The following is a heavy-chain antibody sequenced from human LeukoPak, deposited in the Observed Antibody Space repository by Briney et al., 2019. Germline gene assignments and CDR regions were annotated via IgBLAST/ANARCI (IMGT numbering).Heavy chain of an antibody. CDR1: GYTFPNYG. CDR3: VRGVLDSSGYYQAFDY. D-gene: IGHD3-22*01. V-gene: IGHV1-18*01. J-gene: IGHJ4*02. CDR2: ISAYNGNT. Sequence: ASVKVSFKSSGYTFPNYGINWVRQAPGQGLEGMGWISAYNGNTNYAQKLHGRVTMTTDTSTSTAYMELRSLRSDDTAVYYCVRGVLDSSGYYQAFDYWGQGTLVTVSS.